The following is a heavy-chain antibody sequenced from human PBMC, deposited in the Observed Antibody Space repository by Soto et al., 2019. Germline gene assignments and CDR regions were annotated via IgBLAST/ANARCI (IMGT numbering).Heavy chain of an antibody. Sequence: QLQLQESGPGLVKPSETLSLTCTVSGGSISTSSYYWGWIRQPPGKGLEWIGNFYYNGNTYYNPSLKSRVIISVSTSKNQFSLNLSSVTAADTAVYYCAKCGYSFTYLPFDSWGLGTLVAVSS. CDR1: GGSISTSSYY. CDR2: FYYNGNT. V-gene: IGHV4-39*01. J-gene: IGHJ4*02. CDR3: AKCGYSFTYLPFDS. D-gene: IGHD5-18*01.